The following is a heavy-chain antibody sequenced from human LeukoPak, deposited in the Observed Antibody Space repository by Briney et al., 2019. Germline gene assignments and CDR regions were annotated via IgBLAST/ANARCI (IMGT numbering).Heavy chain of an antibody. V-gene: IGHV1-2*02. J-gene: IGHJ4*02. D-gene: IGHD5-12*01. CDR1: GYTFTDYY. CDR2: LSPSSGGT. CDR3: ARGLVGSAYDFDY. Sequence: ASVKVSCKSSGYTFTDYYIHWVRPAPGQGLEWMGWLSPSSGGTNYAQNFQGRVTLTGDTSIRTVYMELSSLRSDDTAVYYCARGLVGSAYDFDYWGQGTLVPVSS.